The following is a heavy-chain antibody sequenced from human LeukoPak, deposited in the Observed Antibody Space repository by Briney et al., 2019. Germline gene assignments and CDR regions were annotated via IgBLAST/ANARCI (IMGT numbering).Heavy chain of an antibody. J-gene: IGHJ4*01. CDR3: ARNSPGDDYYDSSGPDY. D-gene: IGHD3-22*01. V-gene: IGHV3-30-3*01. Sequence: GGSLRLSCAASGFTFSIYAMHWLRQAPGKALEWVAVISYDGSNKYYADSVKGRFTISRNNSKNTLYLQMNSLRDEDTAVYCCARNSPGDDYYDSSGPDYWGHGTLVTVSS. CDR1: GFTFSIYA. CDR2: ISYDGSNK.